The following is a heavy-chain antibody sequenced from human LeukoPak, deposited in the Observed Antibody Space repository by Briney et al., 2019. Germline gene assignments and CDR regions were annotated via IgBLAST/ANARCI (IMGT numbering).Heavy chain of an antibody. CDR3: AVGATPGGLDY. V-gene: IGHV3-74*01. CDR2: INSDGSTT. CDR1: GFSLSSYW. J-gene: IGHJ4*02. D-gene: IGHD4/OR15-4a*01. Sequence: GGSLRLSCAASGFSLSSYWMHWVRQSPGKGLVWVSCINSDGSTTSYADSVKGRFTISRDNAKNTLYLQMNSLRPEDTAVYYCAVGATPGGLDYWGQGTLVTVSS.